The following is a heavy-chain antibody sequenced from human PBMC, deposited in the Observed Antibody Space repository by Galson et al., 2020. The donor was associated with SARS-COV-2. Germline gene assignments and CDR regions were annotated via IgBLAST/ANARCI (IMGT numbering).Heavy chain of an antibody. CDR2: ITYDGSNK. D-gene: IGHD5-18*01. J-gene: IGHJ3*02. Sequence: GESLKISCAASGFTFSSYGMHWVRQAPGKGLEWVAVITYDGSNKYYADSVKGRFTISRDNSKNTLYLQMNSLRAEDTAVYYCAKIRGAGYRDAFDIWGQGTMVTVSS. V-gene: IGHV3-30*18. CDR3: AKIRGAGYRDAFDI. CDR1: GFTFSSYG.